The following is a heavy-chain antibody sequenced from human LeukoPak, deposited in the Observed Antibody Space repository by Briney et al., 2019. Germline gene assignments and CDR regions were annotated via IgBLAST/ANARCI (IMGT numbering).Heavy chain of an antibody. J-gene: IGHJ6*03. CDR1: GGSISSYY. Sequence: SETLSLTCTVSGGSISSYYWSWIRQPPGKGLEWIGYIYYSGSTNYNPSLKSRVTISVDTSKNQFSLKLSSVTAADTAVYYCAREVVGAKGSSSHYYYYMDVWGKGTTVTVSS. CDR3: AREVVGAKGSSSHYYYYMDV. V-gene: IGHV4-59*01. D-gene: IGHD1-26*01. CDR2: IYYSGST.